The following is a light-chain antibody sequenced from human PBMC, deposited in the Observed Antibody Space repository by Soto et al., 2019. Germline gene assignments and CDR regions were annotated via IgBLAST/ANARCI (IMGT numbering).Light chain of an antibody. V-gene: IGKV1-5*03. J-gene: IGKJ2*01. CDR3: HQYNTYA. CDR2: KTS. Sequence: DIQMTQSPSTLSASVGDRVSITCRASQSLNSWLAWYQQKPGKAPKLLIYKTSTLESGVPSRVSGIGSATSFTLTISNLHPDDFATYSCHQYNTYAFGQGTKLEIK. CDR1: QSLNSW.